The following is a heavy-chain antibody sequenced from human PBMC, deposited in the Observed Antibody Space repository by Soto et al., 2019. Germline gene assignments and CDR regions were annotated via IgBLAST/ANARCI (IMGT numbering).Heavy chain of an antibody. V-gene: IGHV4-4*07. CDR3: VRDGTKTLRDWFDP. J-gene: IGHJ5*02. Sequence: SETLSLTCTVSGASISGFYWSWIRKSAGKGLEWIGRIYATGTTYYNPSLKSRVMMSVDTSKKQFSLKLRSVTAADTALYYCVRDGTKTLRDWFDPWGQGISVTVSS. CDR2: IYATGTT. D-gene: IGHD1-1*01. CDR1: GASISGFY.